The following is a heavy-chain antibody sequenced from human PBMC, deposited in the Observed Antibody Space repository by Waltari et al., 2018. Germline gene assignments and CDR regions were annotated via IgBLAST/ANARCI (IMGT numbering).Heavy chain of an antibody. CDR3: AGDDSSGQGAFDI. D-gene: IGHD3-22*01. Sequence: VQLQQWGAGLLKPSETLSLTCAVYGGSFSGYYWSWIRQPPGKGLEWIGEINHSGSTNYNPSLKSRVTISVDTSKTQFSLKLSSVTAADTAVYFCAGDDSSGQGAFDIWGQGTMVTVSS. V-gene: IGHV4-34*01. CDR2: INHSGST. CDR1: GGSFSGYY. J-gene: IGHJ3*02.